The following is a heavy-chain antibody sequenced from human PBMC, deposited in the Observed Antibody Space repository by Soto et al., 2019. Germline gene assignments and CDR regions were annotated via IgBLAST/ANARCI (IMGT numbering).Heavy chain of an antibody. CDR2: INHSGST. Sequence: VPQSLAYAVYGGNFIGYDWSWIRQAPGKGVEWIGEINHSGSTNYNPSLKSRVTISVDTSKNQFSLKLSSVTAADTAVYYCARGSIFGWRLLNSQRVLDYWGQGTLVTVSS. CDR3: ARGSIFGWRLLNSQRVLDY. CDR1: GGNFIGYD. V-gene: IGHV4-34*01. D-gene: IGHD2-15*01. J-gene: IGHJ4*02.